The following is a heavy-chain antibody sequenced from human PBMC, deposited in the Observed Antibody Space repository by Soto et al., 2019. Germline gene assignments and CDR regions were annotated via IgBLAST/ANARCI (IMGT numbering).Heavy chain of an antibody. CDR3: ARVGYSYGSFDY. CDR1: GFTFSSYS. Sequence: EVQLVESGGGLVQPGGSLRLSCAASGFTFSSYSMNWVRQAPGKGLEWVSYISRSSSTIYYADSVKCRFTISRNNPKNSLYLPMNSLRDEDTAVYYCARVGYSYGSFDYWGQGTLVTVSS. V-gene: IGHV3-48*02. D-gene: IGHD5-18*01. J-gene: IGHJ4*02. CDR2: ISRSSSTI.